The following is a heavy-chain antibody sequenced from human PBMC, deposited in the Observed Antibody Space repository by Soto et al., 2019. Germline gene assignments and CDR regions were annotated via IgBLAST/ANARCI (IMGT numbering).Heavy chain of an antibody. Sequence: EVQLVESGGGLVKSGGSLRLSCAASGFSFSSYSMNWVRQAPGKGLEWVASITTSSSYIQYADSVKGRFTISRDNAKNSMYLQMDSLRVEDTAVYYCAKGGWIQLRGVDYWGQGTLVTVSS. D-gene: IGHD5-18*01. CDR2: ITTSSSYI. V-gene: IGHV3-21*01. J-gene: IGHJ4*02. CDR3: AKGGWIQLRGVDY. CDR1: GFSFSSYS.